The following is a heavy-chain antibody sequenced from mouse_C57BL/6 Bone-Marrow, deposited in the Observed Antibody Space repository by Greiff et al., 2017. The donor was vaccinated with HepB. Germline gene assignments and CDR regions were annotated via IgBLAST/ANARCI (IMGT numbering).Heavy chain of an antibody. J-gene: IGHJ1*03. V-gene: IGHV1-53*01. CDR3: ARSGGFYYDYYWYFDV. CDR2: INPSNGGT. CDR1: GYTFTSYW. D-gene: IGHD2-4*01. Sequence: QVQLQQPGTELVKPGASVKLSCKASGYTFTSYWMHWVKQRPGQGLEWIGNINPSNGGTNYNEKFKSKATLTVDKSSSTAYMQLSSLTSADSAVYYCARSGGFYYDYYWYFDVWGTGTTVTVSS.